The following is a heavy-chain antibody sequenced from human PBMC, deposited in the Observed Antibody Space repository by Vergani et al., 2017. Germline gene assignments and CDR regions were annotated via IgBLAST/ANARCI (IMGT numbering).Heavy chain of an antibody. CDR1: GSSVGSGYY. CDR3: ARQNPYGSAHVDF. J-gene: IGHJ4*02. Sequence: QVDLQESGPGLVQSSETLSLNFAVSGSSVGSGYYWGWIRQPPGRGLEWIGCVYRNGNTYYTSSLRSRATISRDTSKNQSSLRLTSVTAADTAVYYCARQNPYGSAHVDFWGRGVLVTVSA. CDR2: VYRNGNT. D-gene: IGHD3-10*01. V-gene: IGHV4-38-2*01.